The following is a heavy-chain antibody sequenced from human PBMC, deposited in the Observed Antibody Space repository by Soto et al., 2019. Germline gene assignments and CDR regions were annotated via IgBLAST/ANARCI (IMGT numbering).Heavy chain of an antibody. D-gene: IGHD1-1*01. CDR1: GFTFSRFS. Sequence: QVQLVESGGGVVQPGRSLRLSCVASGFTFSRFSMHWARQAPGKGLEWVAVVSNDGSTTYYVDSVRGRFTISRDISKNTVYLEMNSLRPEDTAVYYCVRDGPNGHNDADYWGQGTPVTVSS. CDR2: VSNDGSTT. J-gene: IGHJ4*02. CDR3: VRDGPNGHNDADY. V-gene: IGHV3-30-3*01.